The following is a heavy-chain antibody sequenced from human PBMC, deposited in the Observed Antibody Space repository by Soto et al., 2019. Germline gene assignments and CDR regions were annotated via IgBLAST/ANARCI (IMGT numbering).Heavy chain of an antibody. CDR1: GFTFSSYA. D-gene: IGHD3-22*01. CDR3: ASSRKYYYDSSGYRLPTAY. V-gene: IGHV3-30-3*01. CDR2: ISYDGSNK. Sequence: QVQLVESGGGVVQPGRSLRLSCAASGFTFSSYAMHWVRQAPGKGLEWVAVISYDGSNKYYADSVKGRFTISRDNSKNTLYLQMNSLRAEDTAVYYCASSRKYYYDSSGYRLPTAYWGQGTLVTVSS. J-gene: IGHJ4*02.